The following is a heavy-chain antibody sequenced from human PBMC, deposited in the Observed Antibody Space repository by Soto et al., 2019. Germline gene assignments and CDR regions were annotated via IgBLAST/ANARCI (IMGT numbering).Heavy chain of an antibody. CDR1: GYIFSANY. V-gene: IGHV1-2*02. CDR3: VSAHALGFSNWFDP. J-gene: IGHJ5*02. Sequence: ASVKFSCKASGYIFSANYIHWVRQAPGQGLEWLGRINPHSGATNYAQTFLGRITMSADTSASTAYMELARLKSDDAAVYYCVSAHALGFSNWFDPWGRGTLVTVSS. CDR2: INPHSGAT. D-gene: IGHD3-10*01.